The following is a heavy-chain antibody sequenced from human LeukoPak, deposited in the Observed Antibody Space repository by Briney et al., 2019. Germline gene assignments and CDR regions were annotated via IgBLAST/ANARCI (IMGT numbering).Heavy chain of an antibody. CDR2: IYYSGST. CDR3: AREKFGVVSFGAGWFDP. J-gene: IGHJ5*02. V-gene: IGHV4-59*12. CDR1: GGSISSYY. D-gene: IGHD3-3*01. Sequence: SETLSLTCTVSGGSISSYYWSWIRQPPGKGLEWIGYIYYSGSTNYNPSLKSRVTISVDTSKNQFSLKLSSVTAADTAVYYCAREKFGVVSFGAGWFDPWGQGTLVTVSS.